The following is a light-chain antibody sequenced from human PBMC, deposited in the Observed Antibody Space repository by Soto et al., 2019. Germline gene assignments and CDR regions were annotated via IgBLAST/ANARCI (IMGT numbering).Light chain of an antibody. CDR2: QVT. J-gene: IGLJ1*01. CDR1: SSDIGGYYY. CDR3: TSYSSSSTFYV. Sequence: QSVLTQPASVSGSPGQSITISCTGTSSDIGGYYYVSWYQHHPGNAPKLIIYQVTNRPSGVSHRFSGSKSGNTASLTISGLQAEEEADYYCTSYSSSSTFYVFGTGTKVTVL. V-gene: IGLV2-14*01.